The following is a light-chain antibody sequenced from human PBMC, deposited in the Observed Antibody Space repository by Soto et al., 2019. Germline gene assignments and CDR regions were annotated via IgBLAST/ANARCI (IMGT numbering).Light chain of an antibody. V-gene: IGKV4-1*01. J-gene: IGKJ5*01. CDR1: RSILYSSNNKNY. CDR2: WAS. CDR3: QQRSNWPQIT. Sequence: IVMTQSPDSLAVSLGERATINCKSSRSILYSSNNKNYLAWYQQKPGQPPKLLIYWASTRESGVPDRFSGSGSGTDFTLTISSLEPEDFAVYYCQQRSNWPQITFGQGTRLEIK.